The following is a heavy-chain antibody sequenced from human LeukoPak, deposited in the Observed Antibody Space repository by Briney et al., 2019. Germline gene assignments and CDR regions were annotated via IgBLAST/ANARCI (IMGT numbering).Heavy chain of an antibody. CDR3: ARAGYYDSSGFYAPDAFDI. CDR1: GFTVSSDY. J-gene: IGHJ3*02. D-gene: IGHD3-22*01. CDR2: VYSGGST. Sequence: GGSLKLSCAASGFTVSSDYMTWVRQAPGKGLEWVSFVYSGGSTYYEDSVKGRFTISRDSSKNTLFLQMNSLRVGDTAVYYCARAGYYDSSGFYAPDAFDIWGQGTVVTVSS. V-gene: IGHV3-53*01.